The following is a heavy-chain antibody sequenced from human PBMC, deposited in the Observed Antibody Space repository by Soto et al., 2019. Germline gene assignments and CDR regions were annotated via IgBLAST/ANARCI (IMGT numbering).Heavy chain of an antibody. CDR2: ISYDGSNK. V-gene: IGHV3-30*18. CDR3: AKDRLGDGYNSFDY. D-gene: IGHD5-12*01. Sequence: GGSLRLSCAASGFTFSSYGMHWVRQAPGKGLEWVAVISYDGSNKYYADSVKGRFTISRDNSKNTLYLQMNSLRAEDTAVYYCAKDRLGDGYNSFDYWGQGTLVTVSS. J-gene: IGHJ4*02. CDR1: GFTFSSYG.